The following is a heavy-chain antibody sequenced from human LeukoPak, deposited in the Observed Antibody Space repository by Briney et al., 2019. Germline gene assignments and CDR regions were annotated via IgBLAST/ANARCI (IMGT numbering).Heavy chain of an antibody. D-gene: IGHD6-19*01. Sequence: SETLSLTCTVSGGFISGHYWTWIRQPPGKGLGWIGYIYNSGSNKYSPSLKSRVTISVDTSKNQFSLKLSSVTAADTAVYYCARGRLARSPYFDYWGQGTLVTVSS. CDR1: GGFISGHY. CDR3: ARGRLARSPYFDY. V-gene: IGHV4-59*11. CDR2: IYNSGSN. J-gene: IGHJ4*02.